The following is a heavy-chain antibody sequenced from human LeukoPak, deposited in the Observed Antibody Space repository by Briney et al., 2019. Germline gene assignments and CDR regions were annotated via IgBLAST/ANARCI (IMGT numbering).Heavy chain of an antibody. CDR1: GYTFTVQY. CDR3: LTDQA. CDR2: IKPNSGAT. V-gene: IGHV1-2*02. J-gene: IGHJ1*01. D-gene: IGHD3-9*01. Sequence: ASVKVSCKASGYTFTVQYIHWVRQAPGQGVEWIGLIKPNSGATSYAQQYQGRVTMTRDTSINTAYMDLSSLTSDDTAVYYCLTDQARGQGTLVTVS.